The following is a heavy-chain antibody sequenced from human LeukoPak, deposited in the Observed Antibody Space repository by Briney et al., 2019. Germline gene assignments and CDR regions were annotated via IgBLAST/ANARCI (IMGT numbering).Heavy chain of an antibody. D-gene: IGHD3-16*01. CDR1: GFTFSSYE. CDR3: ARVTYVVPDY. V-gene: IGHV3-48*03. CDR2: ISSSGKNI. Sequence: GGSLTLSCAASGFTFSSYEKNWVRQAPGKGLEWVSYISSSGKNIYFADSVKGRFTISRDNAKNSLFLQMNSLRAEDTAVYYCARVTYVVPDYWGQGTLVAVSS. J-gene: IGHJ4*02.